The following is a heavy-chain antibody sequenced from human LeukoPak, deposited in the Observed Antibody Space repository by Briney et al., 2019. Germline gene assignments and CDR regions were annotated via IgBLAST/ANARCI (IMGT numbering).Heavy chain of an antibody. V-gene: IGHV3-74*01. CDR2: INSDGSST. CDR3: ARDSTFRGTGPNV. D-gene: IGHD2-8*02. Sequence: GGSLRLSCAASGFTFGNYWMHWVRQAPGKGLVWVPRINSDGSSTNYADSVKGRFTISRDNAKNTLYLQVNSLRAEDTAVYYCARDSTFRGTGPNVWGQGTMVIVSS. J-gene: IGHJ3*01. CDR1: GFTFGNYW.